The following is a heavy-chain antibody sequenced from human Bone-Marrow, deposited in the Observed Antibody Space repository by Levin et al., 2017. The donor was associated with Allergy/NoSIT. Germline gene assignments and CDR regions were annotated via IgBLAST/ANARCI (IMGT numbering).Heavy chain of an antibody. CDR2: ISSDGSGK. CDR3: AKEGYYGSGSYYNVGLDS. V-gene: IGHV3-30*18. Sequence: GESLKISCAASGFTFSPFGMHWVRRAPGKGLEWVAIISSDGSGKYYADSVKGRFTISRDNSKNTLYLQMNSLRAEDTALYYCAKEGYYGSGSYYNVGLDSWGQGTLVTVSS. CDR1: GFTFSPFG. D-gene: IGHD3-10*01. J-gene: IGHJ4*02.